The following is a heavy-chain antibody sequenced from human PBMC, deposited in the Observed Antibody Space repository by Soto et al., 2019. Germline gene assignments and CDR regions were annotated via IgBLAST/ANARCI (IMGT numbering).Heavy chain of an antibody. D-gene: IGHD6-6*01. CDR3: ARISSIAARTRFRYFDY. V-gene: IGHV4-59*01. CDR1: GGSISSYY. CDR2: IYYSGST. Sequence: PSETLSLTCNVSGGSISSYYWSWIRQPPGKGLEWIGYIYYSGSTNYNPSLKSRVTISVDTSKNQFSLKLSSVTAADTAVYYCARISSIAARTRFRYFDYWGQGTLVTVSS. J-gene: IGHJ4*02.